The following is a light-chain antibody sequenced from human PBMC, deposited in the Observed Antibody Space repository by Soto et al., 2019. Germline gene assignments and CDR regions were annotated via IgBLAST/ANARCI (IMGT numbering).Light chain of an antibody. J-gene: IGLJ1*01. CDR2: EVS. Sequence: QSALTQPASVSGSPGQSITISCTGTSSDVGAYNFVSWSQQHPGKAPKLMLYEVSHRVSGVSDRFSASKSGNTASLTISGLQPGDEADYYCSSYSSRSTEVFGTGTKLTVL. V-gene: IGLV2-14*01. CDR1: SSDVGAYNF. CDR3: SSYSSRSTEV.